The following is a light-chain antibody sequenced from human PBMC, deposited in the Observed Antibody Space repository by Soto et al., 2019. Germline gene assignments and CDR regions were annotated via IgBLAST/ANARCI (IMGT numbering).Light chain of an antibody. CDR2: GST. CDR3: QSYDSSLSGSVV. Sequence: QSVLTQPPSVSGAPGQRVTISCTGSSSSVGTAYDVNWYQHLPGTVPKLLIYGSTHRPSGVPDRFSGSKSGTSASLAITGXXXXDXADYYCQSYDSSLSGSVVFGGGTKLTVL. CDR1: SSSVGTAYD. V-gene: IGLV1-40*01. J-gene: IGLJ2*01.